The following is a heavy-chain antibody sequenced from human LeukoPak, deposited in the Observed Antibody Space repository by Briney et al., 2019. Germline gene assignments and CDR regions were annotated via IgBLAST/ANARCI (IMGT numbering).Heavy chain of an antibody. Sequence: GASVKVSCKASGYSFTSYWIGWVRQMPGKGLEWMGIIYPGDSDTRYSPSFQGQVTISADKSISTAYLQWSSLKASDTAMYYCARRGSQPMGDAFDIWGQGTMVTVSS. V-gene: IGHV5-51*01. CDR3: ARRGSQPMGDAFDI. D-gene: IGHD1-26*01. CDR2: IYPGDSDT. CDR1: GYSFTSYW. J-gene: IGHJ3*02.